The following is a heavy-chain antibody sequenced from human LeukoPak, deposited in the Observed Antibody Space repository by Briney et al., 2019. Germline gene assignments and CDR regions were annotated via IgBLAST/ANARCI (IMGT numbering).Heavy chain of an antibody. CDR3: ARVTRDDFWSGYSEIYNHYGMDV. CDR1: GGSISSSSYY. CDR2: IYYSGST. J-gene: IGHJ6*02. D-gene: IGHD3-3*01. Sequence: SETLSLTCTVSGGSISSSSYYWGWIRQPPGKGLEWIGSIYYSGSTYYNPSLKSRVTISVDTSKNQFSLKLSSVTAADTAVYYCARVTRDDFWSGYSEIYNHYGMDVWGQGTTVTVSS. V-gene: IGHV4-39*01.